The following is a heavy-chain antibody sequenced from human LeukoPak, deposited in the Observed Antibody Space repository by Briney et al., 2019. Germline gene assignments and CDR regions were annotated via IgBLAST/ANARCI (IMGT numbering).Heavy chain of an antibody. CDR1: GGSIGNFY. CDR2: IYYSGTT. V-gene: IGHV4-59*01. D-gene: IGHD2-2*01. Sequence: SETLSLTCTVSGGSIGNFYWNWIRRSPGKGLEWIGYIYYSGTTNYNPSLKSRVTISLGMSSNQFSLRLDSVTAADTAVYYCARAASLAYWGQGILVTVSS. CDR3: ARAASLAY. J-gene: IGHJ4*02.